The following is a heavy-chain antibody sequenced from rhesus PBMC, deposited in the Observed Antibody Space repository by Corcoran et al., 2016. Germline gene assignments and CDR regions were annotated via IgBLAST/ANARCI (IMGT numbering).Heavy chain of an antibody. V-gene: IGHV4-99*01. CDR1: GYSIRSGYY. CDR2: ISGSSGST. D-gene: IGHD6-31*01. J-gene: IGHJ4*01. CDR3: ARLIAAASDY. Sequence: QVQLQESGPGLVKPSETLALTCAVSGYSIRSGYYWGWIRQPPGKGLEYIGYISGSSGSTYYNPSLKSRVTISKDTSKNQFSLKLSSVTAADTAVYYCARLIAAASDYWGQGVLVTVSS.